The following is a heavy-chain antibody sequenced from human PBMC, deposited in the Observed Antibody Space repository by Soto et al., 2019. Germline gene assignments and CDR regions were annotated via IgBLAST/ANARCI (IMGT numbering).Heavy chain of an antibody. CDR1: GFTFSYYS. J-gene: IGHJ4*02. CDR3: ARDQTDSGGYSEY. CDR2: INEDGSVK. V-gene: IGHV3-7*01. Sequence: QAGGSLRLSCAASGFTFSYYSMSWIRQAPGKGLEWMAHINEDGSVKYHVDSVKGRFTISRDNAKNSLYLQLNNLRAEDTAVYFCARDQTDSGGYSEYWGQGTLVTVSS. D-gene: IGHD3-22*01.